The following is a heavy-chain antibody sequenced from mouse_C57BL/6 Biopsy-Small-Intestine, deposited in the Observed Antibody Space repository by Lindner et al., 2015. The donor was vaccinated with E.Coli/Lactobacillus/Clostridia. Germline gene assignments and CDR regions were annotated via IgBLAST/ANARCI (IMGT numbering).Heavy chain of an antibody. Sequence: SVKVSCKVSGYTLSELSLHWVRQAPGKGLEWMGGFDPEDGETIYAQKFQGRVTMTEDTSTDTAYMELSSLRSEDTAVYYCAIANPWSWNYNSYHAMDVWGQGTTVTVSS. CDR1: GYTLSELS. CDR2: FDPEDGET. V-gene: IGHV1-18*01. D-gene: IGHD1-1*02. J-gene: IGHJ1*01. CDR3: AIANPWSWNYNSYHAMDV.